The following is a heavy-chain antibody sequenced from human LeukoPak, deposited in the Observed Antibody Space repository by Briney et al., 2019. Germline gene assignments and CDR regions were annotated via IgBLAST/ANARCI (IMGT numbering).Heavy chain of an antibody. J-gene: IGHJ4*02. Sequence: GGSLRLSCAASGFTFDDYTMHWVRQAPGKGLEWVSLISWDGGSTYYADSVKGRFTISRDNAKNSLYLQMNSLRAEDTAVYYCASAAVADYWGQGTLVTVSS. D-gene: IGHD6-19*01. CDR3: ASAAVADY. CDR2: ISWDGGST. V-gene: IGHV3-43*01. CDR1: GFTFDDYT.